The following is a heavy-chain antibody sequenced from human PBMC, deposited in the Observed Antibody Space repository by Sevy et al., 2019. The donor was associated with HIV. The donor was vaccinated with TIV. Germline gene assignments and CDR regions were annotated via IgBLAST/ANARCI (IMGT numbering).Heavy chain of an antibody. D-gene: IGHD1-26*01. V-gene: IGHV3-30*04. Sequence: GGSLRLSCEASGFTFSSYAMHWVRQAPGKGLEWVAVISYDEIHKDYADSVKGRFTISRDISKNTLYLQMNSLRAEDTAVYSGARDLPHLLPWELSRGSDYWGQGTLVTVSS. CDR1: GFTFSSYA. CDR3: ARDLPHLLPWELSRGSDY. J-gene: IGHJ4*02. CDR2: ISYDEIHK.